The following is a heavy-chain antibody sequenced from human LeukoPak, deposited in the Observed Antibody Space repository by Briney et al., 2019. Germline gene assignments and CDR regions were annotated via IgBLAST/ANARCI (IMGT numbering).Heavy chain of an antibody. Sequence: ASLNVSCKASGYTFINYGVTWVRQAPGQGLEWMGWISAYNGNTNYAQKLQGRVTMTTDTSTSTAYMELRSLRSDDTAVYYCARDRRRWYSGMHGIDYWGQGTLVTVSS. CDR3: ARDRRRWYSGMHGIDY. CDR1: GYTFINYG. V-gene: IGHV1-18*01. CDR2: ISAYNGNT. J-gene: IGHJ4*02. D-gene: IGHD1-26*01.